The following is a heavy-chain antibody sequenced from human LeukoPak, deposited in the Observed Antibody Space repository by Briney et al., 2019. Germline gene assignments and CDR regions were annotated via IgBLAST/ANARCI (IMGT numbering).Heavy chain of an antibody. D-gene: IGHD3-9*01. CDR1: GYIFTTSA. CDR3: TTSVSEGDEDGILTGSNY. CDR2: INAGNGNT. J-gene: IGHJ4*02. Sequence: GASVKVSCKASGYIFTTSAIYWVRQAPGQRPEWMGWINAGNGNTKYSQKFQDRVSLTRDTSASAAYMELSRLTPEDTAVYYCTTSVSEGDEDGILTGSNYWGQGTLVTVSS. V-gene: IGHV1-3*01.